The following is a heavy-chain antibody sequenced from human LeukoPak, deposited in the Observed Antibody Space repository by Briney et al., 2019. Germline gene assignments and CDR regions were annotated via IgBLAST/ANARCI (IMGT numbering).Heavy chain of an antibody. Sequence: GGSLRLSCAASGFAVSTNYLSWVRQAPGKGLEWVSVIYSGGSTYYADSVKGRFTISRDNSKNTLYLQMNSLRAEDTAVYYCARVEGGWFDPWGQGTLVTVSS. CDR1: GFAVSTNY. J-gene: IGHJ5*02. D-gene: IGHD1-26*01. CDR3: ARVEGGWFDP. V-gene: IGHV3-53*01. CDR2: IYSGGST.